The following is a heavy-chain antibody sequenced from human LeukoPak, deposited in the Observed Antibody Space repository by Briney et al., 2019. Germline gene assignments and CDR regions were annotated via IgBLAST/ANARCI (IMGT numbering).Heavy chain of an antibody. Sequence: ASVKVSCKASGGTFSSYAISWVRQAPGQGLEWMGRIIPILGIANYAQKFQGRVTITADKSTSTAYMELSSLRSEDTAVYYCARDEPTKMAQDYWGQGTLVTVSS. J-gene: IGHJ4*02. CDR3: ARDEPTKMAQDY. D-gene: IGHD5-24*01. CDR2: IIPILGIA. V-gene: IGHV1-69*04. CDR1: GGTFSSYA.